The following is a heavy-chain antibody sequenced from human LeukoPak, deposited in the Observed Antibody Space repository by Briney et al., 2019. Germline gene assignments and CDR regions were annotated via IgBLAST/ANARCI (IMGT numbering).Heavy chain of an antibody. J-gene: IGHJ4*02. V-gene: IGHV3-7*01. CDR1: GFSLSGYW. Sequence: GGSLRLSCAASGFSLSGYWMSWVRQAPGQGLEWVANIAKDGYWIHYAGSVKGRFTISRDNAKNSLSLQMNSLRADDTAIYYCARDLDFYAADYWGQGTLVTVAS. D-gene: IGHD2/OR15-2a*01. CDR3: ARDLDFYAADY. CDR2: IAKDGYWI.